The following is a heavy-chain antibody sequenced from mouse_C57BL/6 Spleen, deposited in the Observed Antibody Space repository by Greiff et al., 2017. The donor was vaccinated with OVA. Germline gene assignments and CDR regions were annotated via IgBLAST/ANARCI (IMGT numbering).Heavy chain of an antibody. D-gene: IGHD3-2*02. CDR2: IHPSDGDT. J-gene: IGHJ3*01. CDR3: AISSSSGYGAY. Sequence: QVQLQQSGADLVKPGASVKVSCKASGYTFTSYWMHWVKQRPGQGLEWIGRIHPSDGDTNYNQKFKGKATLTVDKSSSTAYMQLSSLTSEASAVYYCAISSSSGYGAYWGQGTLVTVSA. CDR1: GYTFTSYW. V-gene: IGHV1-74*01.